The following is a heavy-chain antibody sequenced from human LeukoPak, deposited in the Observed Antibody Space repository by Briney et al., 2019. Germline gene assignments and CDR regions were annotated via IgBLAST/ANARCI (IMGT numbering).Heavy chain of an antibody. CDR2: ISWNSGSI. J-gene: IGHJ3*02. Sequence: PGRSLRLSCAASGFTFDDYAMHWVRQAPGKGLEWVSGISWNSGSIGYADSVKGRFTISRDNAKNSLYLQMSSLRAEDTALYYCANAFPEGPQGAFDIWGQGTMVTVSS. CDR3: ANAFPEGPQGAFDI. V-gene: IGHV3-9*01. CDR1: GFTFDDYA.